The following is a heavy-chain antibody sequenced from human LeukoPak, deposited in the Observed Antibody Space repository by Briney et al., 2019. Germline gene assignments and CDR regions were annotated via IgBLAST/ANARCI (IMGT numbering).Heavy chain of an antibody. D-gene: IGHD3-22*01. CDR1: GFTLSSYA. J-gene: IGHJ4*02. CDR3: ARDHRDSSGY. Sequence: GSLRLSCAASGFTLSSYAMSWVRQAPGKGLEWVSVIYSGGSTYYADSVKGRFTISRDNSKNTLYLQMNSLRAEDTAVYYCARDHRDSSGYWGQGTLVTVSS. V-gene: IGHV3-66*01. CDR2: IYSGGST.